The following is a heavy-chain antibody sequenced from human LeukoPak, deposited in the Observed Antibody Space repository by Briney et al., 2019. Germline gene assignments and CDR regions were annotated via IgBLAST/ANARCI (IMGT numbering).Heavy chain of an antibody. CDR2: ISWSSGNI. Sequence: HPGRSLRLSCAASGSTFDDYAMHWVRQGPGKGLEWVSGISWSSGNIGYADSVKGRFTISRDNAKNSLYLQMNSLRAEDTALYYCAKERIVGATRGGGFDYWGQGTLVTVSS. V-gene: IGHV3-9*01. J-gene: IGHJ4*02. D-gene: IGHD1-26*01. CDR3: AKERIVGATRGGGFDY. CDR1: GSTFDDYA.